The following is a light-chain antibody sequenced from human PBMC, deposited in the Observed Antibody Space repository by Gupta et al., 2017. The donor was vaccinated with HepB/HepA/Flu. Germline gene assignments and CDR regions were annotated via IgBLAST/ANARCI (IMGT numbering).Light chain of an antibody. CDR1: SSDVGGYNY. Sequence: QSALTQPATVSGSPGQSITISCTGTSSDVGGYNYVSWYQQHQGKAPKRRVDDVTHRPSGMYSRGCGSNSGNEDSINISVDQADDEADDYCNQNKSRSTLGFGGGTKVTVI. CDR3: NQNKSRSTLG. V-gene: IGLV2-14*03. J-gene: IGLJ3*02. CDR2: DVT.